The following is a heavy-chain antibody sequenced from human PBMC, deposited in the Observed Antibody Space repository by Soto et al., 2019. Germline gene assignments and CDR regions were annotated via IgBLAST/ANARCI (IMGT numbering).Heavy chain of an antibody. V-gene: IGHV3-11*01. CDR3: ESDPPDIVVVPAPGH. Sequence: QVQLVESGGGLVQPGGSLRLSCAASGFTFSDYYMSWIRQAPGKGLEWVSYISSSGSTIYYADSVKGRFTISRDNAKNSLYLQMNSLRAEDTAVYYCESDPPDIVVVPAPGHWGQGTLVTVSS. CDR1: GFTFSDYY. CDR2: ISSSGSTI. J-gene: IGHJ4*02. D-gene: IGHD2-2*01.